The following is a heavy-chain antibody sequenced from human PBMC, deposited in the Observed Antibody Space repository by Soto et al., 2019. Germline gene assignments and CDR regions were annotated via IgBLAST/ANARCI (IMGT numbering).Heavy chain of an antibody. CDR1: GFTVSSNY. CDR2: IYSGGST. V-gene: IGHV3-53*04. D-gene: IGHD6-13*01. Sequence: EVQLVESGGGLVQPGGSLRLSCAASGFTVSSNYMSWVRQAPGKGLSWVSVIYSGGSTYYADSVKGRFTISRHNSKTTLYLQMNSLRAEDTAVYYCARAYSSSPTYFDYWGQGTLVTVSS. CDR3: ARAYSSSPTYFDY. J-gene: IGHJ4*02.